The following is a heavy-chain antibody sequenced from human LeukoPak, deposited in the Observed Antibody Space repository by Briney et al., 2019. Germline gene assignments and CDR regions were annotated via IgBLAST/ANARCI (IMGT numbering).Heavy chain of an antibody. V-gene: IGHV3-74*01. CDR3: ARDPYYDSSGYYDAFDI. Sequence: GGSLRLSCAASGFTFSSYWMHWVRQAPGKGLGWVSRINSDGSSTSYADSVKGRFTISRDNAKNTLYLQMNSLRAEDTAVYYCARDPYYDSSGYYDAFDIWGQGTMVTVSS. J-gene: IGHJ3*02. CDR2: INSDGSST. CDR1: GFTFSSYW. D-gene: IGHD3-22*01.